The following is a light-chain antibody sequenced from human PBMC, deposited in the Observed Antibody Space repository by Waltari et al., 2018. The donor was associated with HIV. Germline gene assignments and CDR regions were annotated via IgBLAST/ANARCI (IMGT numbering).Light chain of an antibody. Sequence: QSVLTQPPSVSAAPGQKVVISCPGSSSNLGNNYVSWFQQLPGTAPKFIIFDNNKRPSGIPDRFSGSRSGTSATLTITGLQTGDEADYYCGTWDTSLSAGVFGGGTKVTVL. CDR1: SSNLGNNY. J-gene: IGLJ3*02. CDR2: DNN. CDR3: GTWDTSLSAGV. V-gene: IGLV1-51*01.